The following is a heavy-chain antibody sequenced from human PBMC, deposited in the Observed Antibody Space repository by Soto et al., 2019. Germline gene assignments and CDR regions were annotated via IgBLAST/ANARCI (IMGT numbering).Heavy chain of an antibody. V-gene: IGHV3-23*01. J-gene: IGHJ4*02. CDR3: AKDLWGYDYIWGVPLSYFDY. Sequence: GSLRLSCAASGFTFSSYAMSWVRQAPGKGLEWVSAISGSGGSTYYADSVKGRFTISRDNSKNTLYLQMNSLRAEDTAVYYCAKDLWGYDYIWGVPLSYFDYWGQGTLVTVSS. CDR2: ISGSGGST. D-gene: IGHD3-16*01. CDR1: GFTFSSYA.